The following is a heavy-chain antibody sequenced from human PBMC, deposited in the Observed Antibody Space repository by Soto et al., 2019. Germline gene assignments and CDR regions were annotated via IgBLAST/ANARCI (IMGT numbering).Heavy chain of an antibody. V-gene: IGHV3-30*04. CDR2: ISYDGSNK. D-gene: IGHD3-22*01. Sequence: GGSLRLSCAASGFTFSSYAMNWVRQAPGKGLEWVAVISYDGSNKYCADSVKGRFTISRNNSKNSLYLQMNSLRAEDTAVCYCARLSYYYAIRGYLDFWGQGTLVTVSS. CDR1: GFTFSSYA. J-gene: IGHJ4*03. CDR3: ARLSYYYAIRGYLDF.